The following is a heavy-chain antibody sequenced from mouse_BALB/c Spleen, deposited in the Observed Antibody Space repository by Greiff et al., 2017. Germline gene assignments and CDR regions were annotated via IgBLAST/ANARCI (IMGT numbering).Heavy chain of an antibody. Sequence: EVQLVESGGGLVKLGGSLKLSCAASGFTFSSYYMSWVRQTPEKRLELVAAINSNGGSTYYPDTVKGRFTISRDNAKNTLYLQMSSLKSEDTALYYCARHSWDGNYFDYWGQGTTLTVSS. CDR2: INSNGGST. CDR1: GFTFSSYY. V-gene: IGHV5-6-2*01. D-gene: IGHD4-1*01. J-gene: IGHJ2*01. CDR3: ARHSWDGNYFDY.